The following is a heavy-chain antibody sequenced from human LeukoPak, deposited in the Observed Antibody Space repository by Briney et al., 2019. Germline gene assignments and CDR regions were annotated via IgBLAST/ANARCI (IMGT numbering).Heavy chain of an antibody. CDR2: MNPNSGNT. CDR1: GYTFTNHD. J-gene: IGHJ4*02. Sequence: ASVKVSCKASGYTFTNHDISWVRQATGQGLEWMGWMNPNSGNTDFAQKFQGRVTVTRNISITTAYMELSALRSEDTAVYYCARGRGYDFWSNYYYFDYWGQGILVTVSS. D-gene: IGHD3-3*01. CDR3: ARGRGYDFWSNYYYFDY. V-gene: IGHV1-8*01.